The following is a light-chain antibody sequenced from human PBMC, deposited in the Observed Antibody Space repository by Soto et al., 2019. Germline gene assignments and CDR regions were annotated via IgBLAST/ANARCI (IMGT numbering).Light chain of an antibody. J-gene: IGKJ2*01. CDR2: WAS. CDR1: QSVLYDSNDKNY. CDR3: QQYYSTPFT. Sequence: DIVMTQSPDSLALSLGEGATINCKSSQSVLYDSNDKNYLAWYQQKPGQPPKLLIAWASIREYGVPDRFSGSGSGTDFSLTITSLQAEDGAVYYCQQYYSTPFTFAQGTKLEI. V-gene: IGKV4-1*01.